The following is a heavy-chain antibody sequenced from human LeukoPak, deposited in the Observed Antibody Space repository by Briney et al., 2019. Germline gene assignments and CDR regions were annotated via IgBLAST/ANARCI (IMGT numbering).Heavy chain of an antibody. D-gene: IGHD2-21*02. J-gene: IGHJ4*02. CDR1: GGSISSYY. CDR3: ARVVAAIQYFDS. CDR2: IYYSGST. Sequence: KSSETLSLTCTVSGGSISSYYWSWIRQPPGKGLEWIGYIYYSGSTNYNPSLKSRVTISVDTSKNQFSLKLSSVTAADTAVYYCARVVAAIQYFDSWGRGTLVTVSS. V-gene: IGHV4-59*01.